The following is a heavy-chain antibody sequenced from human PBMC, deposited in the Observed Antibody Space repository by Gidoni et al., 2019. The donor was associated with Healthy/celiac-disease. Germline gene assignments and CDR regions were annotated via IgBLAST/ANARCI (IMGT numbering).Heavy chain of an antibody. CDR1: GGSISSYY. CDR2: IYYSGST. Sequence: QVQLQASGPGLVKPSETLSLTCTVPGGSISSYYWSWIRQPPGKGLEWIGYIYYSGSTNYNPSRKSRVTISVDTSKNQFSLKLSSVTAADTAVYYCARGAPPRVFDYWGQGTLVTVSS. CDR3: ARGAPPRVFDY. V-gene: IGHV4-59*01. J-gene: IGHJ4*02.